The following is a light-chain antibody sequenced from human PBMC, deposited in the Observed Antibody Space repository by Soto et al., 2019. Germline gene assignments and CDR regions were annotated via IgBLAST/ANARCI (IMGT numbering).Light chain of an antibody. J-gene: IGLJ1*01. V-gene: IGLV1-40*01. CDR2: GNN. CDR3: QSYDSSLISYV. Sequence: QSVLTQPPSVSGAPGQRVTISCTGSSSNIGAGYDVHWYQQLPGTAPKLLIYGNNNRPSGVPDRFSGSKSGTSASLAITGLQAEDEAEYYCQSYDSSLISYVFGTGTKVTVL. CDR1: SSNIGAGYD.